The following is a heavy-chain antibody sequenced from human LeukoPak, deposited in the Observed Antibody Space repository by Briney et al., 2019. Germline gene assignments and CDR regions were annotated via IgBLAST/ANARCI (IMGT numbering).Heavy chain of an antibody. J-gene: IGHJ4*02. V-gene: IGHV3-23*01. CDR2: VSGSGGST. D-gene: IGHD6-19*01. CDR1: GFTLSSYA. CDR3: AKSRDIPVAGISDY. Sequence: GGSLRLSCAASGFTLSSYAMSWVRQAPGKGLEWVSAVSGSGGSTYYADSVKGRFTISRDNSKNTLYLQMNSLRAEDTAVYYCAKSRDIPVAGISDYWGQGTLVTVSS.